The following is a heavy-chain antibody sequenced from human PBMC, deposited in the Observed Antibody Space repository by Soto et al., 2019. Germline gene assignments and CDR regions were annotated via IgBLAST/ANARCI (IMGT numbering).Heavy chain of an antibody. Sequence: GSLRLSCAASGFTFSDYYMSWIRQAPGKGLEWVSYISSSSSYTNYADSVKGRFTISRDNAKNSLYLQMNSLRAEDTAVYYCARVSGSYRYYYYGMDVWGQGTTVTISS. J-gene: IGHJ6*02. CDR3: ARVSGSYRYYYYGMDV. V-gene: IGHV3-11*06. CDR2: ISSSSSYT. CDR1: GFTFSDYY. D-gene: IGHD1-26*01.